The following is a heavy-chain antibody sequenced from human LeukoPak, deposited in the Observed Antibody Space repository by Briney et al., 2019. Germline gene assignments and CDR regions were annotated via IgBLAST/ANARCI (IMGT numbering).Heavy chain of an antibody. J-gene: IGHJ4*02. V-gene: IGHV1-46*01. D-gene: IGHD1-14*01. Sequence: ASVQVSCKASGYTFTSNYIHWVRQAPGQGLEWMGMIYPRDGSTSYAQKFQGRVTVTRDTSTSTVHMELSGLRSEDTAVYYCARENQGFDYWGQGTLVTVSS. CDR2: IYPRDGST. CDR3: ARENQGFDY. CDR1: GYTFTSNY.